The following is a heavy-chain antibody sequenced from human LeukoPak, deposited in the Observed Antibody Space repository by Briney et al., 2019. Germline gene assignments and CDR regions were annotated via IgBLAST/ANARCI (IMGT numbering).Heavy chain of an antibody. V-gene: IGHV3-53*01. CDR3: ASLWGYYGSGSLPFGMDV. CDR2: SGGST. D-gene: IGHD3-10*01. J-gene: IGHJ6*02. Sequence: SGGSTYYADSVRGRFTISRDNSKNTLYLQMNSLRVEDTAVYYCASLWGYYGSGSLPFGMDVWGQGTTVTVSS.